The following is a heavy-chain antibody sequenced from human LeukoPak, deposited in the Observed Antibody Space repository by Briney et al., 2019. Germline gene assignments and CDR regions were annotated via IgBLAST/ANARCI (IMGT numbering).Heavy chain of an antibody. V-gene: IGHV1-18*01. D-gene: IGHD3-22*01. CDR1: GYTFTSYG. CDR3: ARGPPTRYYDSSGYYAFDY. J-gene: IGHJ4*02. Sequence: ASVKVSCKASGYTFTSYGISWVRQAPGQGLEWMGWISAYNGNTNYAQKLQGRVTMTTDTSTSTAYMELRSLRSDDTAVYYCARGPPTRYYDSSGYYAFDYGGEGPLVTVSS. CDR2: ISAYNGNT.